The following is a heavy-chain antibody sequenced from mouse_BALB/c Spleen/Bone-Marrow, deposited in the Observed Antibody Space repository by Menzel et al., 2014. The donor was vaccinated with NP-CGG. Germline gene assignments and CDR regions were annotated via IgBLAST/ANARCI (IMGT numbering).Heavy chain of an antibody. CDR2: IYPGNGDT. V-gene: IGHV1-87*01. J-gene: IGHJ4*01. Sequence: VKLMESGAELARPGASVKLSCKASGYTFTSYWMQWVKQRPGQGLEWIGAIYPGNGDTRYTQKFKGKATLTADKSSSTAYMQFSSLASEDSAVYYCAREGYYYGSSIYYAMDYWGRGTSVTVSS. CDR1: GYTFTSYW. CDR3: AREGYYYGSSIYYAMDY. D-gene: IGHD1-1*01.